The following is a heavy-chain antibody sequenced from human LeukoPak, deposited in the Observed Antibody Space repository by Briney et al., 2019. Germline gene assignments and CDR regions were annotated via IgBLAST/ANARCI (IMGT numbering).Heavy chain of an antibody. J-gene: IGHJ4*02. D-gene: IGHD4/OR15-4a*01. CDR2: IKQDGSEK. V-gene: IGHV3-7*01. Sequence: GGSLRPSCAASGFTFSSYWMSWVRQAPGKGLEWVANIKQDGSEKYYVDSVKGRFTISRDNAKNSLYLQMNSLGAEDTAVYYCARDTLGEGEDANYAVYYFDYWGQGTPVTVSS. CDR1: GFTFSSYW. CDR3: ARDTLGEGEDANYAVYYFDY.